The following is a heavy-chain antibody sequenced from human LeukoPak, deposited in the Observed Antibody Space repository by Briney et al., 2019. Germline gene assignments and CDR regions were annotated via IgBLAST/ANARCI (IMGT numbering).Heavy chain of an antibody. J-gene: IGHJ6*02. Sequence: SETLSLTCAVYGGSFSGYYWSWIRQPPGKGLEWIGEINHSGSTNYNPPLKSRVTISVDTSKNQFSLKLSSVTAADTAVYYCARGGRLSHGMDVWGQGTTVTVSS. V-gene: IGHV4-34*01. CDR3: ARGGRLSHGMDV. D-gene: IGHD3-3*01. CDR2: INHSGST. CDR1: GGSFSGYY.